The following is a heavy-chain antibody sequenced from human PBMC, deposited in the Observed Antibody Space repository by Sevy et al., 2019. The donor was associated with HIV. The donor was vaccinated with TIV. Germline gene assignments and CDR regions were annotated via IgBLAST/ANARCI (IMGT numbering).Heavy chain of an antibody. V-gene: IGHV4-59*08. Sequence: SETLSLTCTVSGGSITSLYWNWIRQPPGKGLEWIANIYYNGHINYNPSLKSRVTLSLDTSKNQFSLRLSSVTAADTAMYYCASEKAWGRGYYWGQGTLVTVSS. D-gene: IGHD1-26*01. CDR1: GGSITSLY. J-gene: IGHJ4*02. CDR3: ASEKAWGRGYY. CDR2: IYYNGHI.